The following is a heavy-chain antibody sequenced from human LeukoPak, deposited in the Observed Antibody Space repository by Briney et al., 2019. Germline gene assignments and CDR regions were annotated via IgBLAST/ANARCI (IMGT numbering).Heavy chain of an antibody. CDR1: GFNVSSNY. Sequence: GGSLRLSCAASGFNVSSNYMNRVRQAPGKGLEWVAAICGDGSPYYAYSVKDRFTISIDNSKNTLYLQMNSLRAEDTDVYYCARDLNTARFEYWGQGTLVADSS. V-gene: IGHV3-66*01. CDR3: ARDLNTARFEY. D-gene: IGHD5-18*01. J-gene: IGHJ4*02. CDR2: ICGDGSP.